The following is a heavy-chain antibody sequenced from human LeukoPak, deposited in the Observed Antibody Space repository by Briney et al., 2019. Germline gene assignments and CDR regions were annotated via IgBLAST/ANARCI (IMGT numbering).Heavy chain of an antibody. CDR3: VKDPPSSSSLAYFDY. CDR1: GITFSSYA. Sequence: GGSLRLSCAASGITFSSYAMHWVRQAPGKGLEYVSAISSNGGSTYYADSVKGRFTISRDNSKNTLYLQMSSLRPEDTAVYYCVKDPPSSSSLAYFDYWGQGTLVTVSS. J-gene: IGHJ4*02. CDR2: ISSNGGST. D-gene: IGHD6-6*01. V-gene: IGHV3-64D*09.